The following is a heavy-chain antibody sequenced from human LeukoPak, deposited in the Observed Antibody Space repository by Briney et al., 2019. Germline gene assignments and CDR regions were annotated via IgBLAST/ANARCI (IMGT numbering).Heavy chain of an antibody. CDR2: INPASGGT. J-gene: IGHJ5*02. V-gene: IGHV1-2*02. CDR1: GYTFTEYY. D-gene: IGHD5-12*01. Sequence: GASVTVSCTAAGYTFTEYYIHWVGQVPGQGVEWMAWINPASGGTNSAQKFQGRVTLTRDTSINTVYMELTMLISDDTALYFCAREKIVAVSTLRYRVKWFYPWGQGTLVTVSS. CDR3: AREKIVAVSTLRYRVKWFYP.